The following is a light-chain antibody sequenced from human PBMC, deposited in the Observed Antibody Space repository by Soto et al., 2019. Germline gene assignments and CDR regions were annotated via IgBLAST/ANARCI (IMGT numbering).Light chain of an antibody. J-gene: IGKJ1*01. CDR1: QSISSY. V-gene: IGKV1-39*01. CDR3: QQSYSTPVT. CDR2: AAS. Sequence: DIQMTQSPSSLSASVGDRVTITCRASQSISSYLNWYQQKPGKAPKLLIYAASSLQSGVPSRFSGSGSGTGFTLTISSLQPEDFATYYCQQSYSTPVTFGPGNKVDIK.